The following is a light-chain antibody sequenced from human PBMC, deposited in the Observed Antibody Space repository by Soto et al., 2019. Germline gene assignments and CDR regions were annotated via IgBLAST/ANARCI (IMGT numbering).Light chain of an antibody. CDR3: QQRNIWPPVT. CDR2: DAS. Sequence: EIVFTQSPSTLSLSPGERATLSCRASQSVNNYLAWYQQRPGQAPRLLIYDASNRATGIPARFSGSGSGTDFTLTISSLEPEDFAVYYCQQRNIWPPVTFGQGTRLEIK. CDR1: QSVNNY. V-gene: IGKV3-11*01. J-gene: IGKJ5*01.